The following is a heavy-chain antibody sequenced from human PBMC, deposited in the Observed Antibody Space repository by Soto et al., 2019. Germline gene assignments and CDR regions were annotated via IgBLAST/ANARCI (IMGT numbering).Heavy chain of an antibody. V-gene: IGHV1-46*01. J-gene: IGHJ6*02. D-gene: IGHD3-9*01. CDR1: GYTFTSYY. CDR3: ASLQYYDILTGTYYGMDV. Sequence: ASVKVSCKASGYTFTSYYMHWVRQAPGQGLEWMGIINPSGGSTSYAQKFQGRVTMTRDTSTSTVYMELSSLRSEDTAVYYCASLQYYDILTGTYYGMDVWGQGTTVTVS. CDR2: INPSGGST.